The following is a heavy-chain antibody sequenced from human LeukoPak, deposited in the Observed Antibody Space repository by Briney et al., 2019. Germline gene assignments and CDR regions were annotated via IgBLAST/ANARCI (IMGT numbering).Heavy chain of an antibody. V-gene: IGHV1-69*13. Sequence: SVKVSCKASGGTFSSYAISWVRQAPGQGLEWMGGIIPIFGTANYAQEFQGRVTITADESTSTAYMELSSLTSEDTAAYYCAREARLTAHFDYWGQGTLVTVSS. CDR3: AREARLTAHFDY. D-gene: IGHD2-21*02. J-gene: IGHJ4*02. CDR1: GGTFSSYA. CDR2: IIPIFGTA.